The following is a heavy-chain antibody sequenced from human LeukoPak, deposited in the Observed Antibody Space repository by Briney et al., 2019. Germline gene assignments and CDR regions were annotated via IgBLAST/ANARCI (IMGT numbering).Heavy chain of an antibody. CDR2: IHYRGGT. CDR1: GGSISNENW. V-gene: IGHV4-4*02. CDR3: ATPNDAFNI. Sequence: KPSETLSLTCAVSGGSISNENWWSWVRQPPGKGLEWIGEIHYRGGTNYNPSLRSRVTISVDTSKNQFSLKMTSVTAADTAVYYCATPNDAFNIWGQGTMVTVSS. J-gene: IGHJ3*02.